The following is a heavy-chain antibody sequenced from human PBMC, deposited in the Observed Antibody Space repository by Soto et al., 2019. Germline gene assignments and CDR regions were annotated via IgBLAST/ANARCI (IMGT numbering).Heavy chain of an antibody. J-gene: IGHJ6*02. CDR1: GFTFSNYS. V-gene: IGHV3-21*01. Sequence: GGSLRLSCAASGFTFSNYSMNWVRQAPGKGLEWVSSISSTGTYIYYADSVKGRFTISRDNAKKSLYLQMNSLRAEDTAVYYCAREIPSGSYLTRDYYYYGMDVWGQGTTVTVSS. CDR3: AREIPSGSYLTRDYYYYGMDV. D-gene: IGHD1-26*01. CDR2: ISSTGTYI.